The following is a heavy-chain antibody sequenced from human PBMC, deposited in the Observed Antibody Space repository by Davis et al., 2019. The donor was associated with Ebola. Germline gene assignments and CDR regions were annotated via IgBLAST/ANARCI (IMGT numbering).Heavy chain of an antibody. D-gene: IGHD5-18*01. V-gene: IGHV3-53*04. Sequence: ETLSLTCAVYGGSFSGYYWSWVRQAPGKGLEWVSVFYSGGSTYYADSVKGRFTISRHNSKNTLYLQMNSLRAEDTAVYYCARGWIQLSPFDYWGQGTLVTVSS. CDR2: FYSGGST. J-gene: IGHJ4*02. CDR3: ARGWIQLSPFDY. CDR1: GGSFSGYY.